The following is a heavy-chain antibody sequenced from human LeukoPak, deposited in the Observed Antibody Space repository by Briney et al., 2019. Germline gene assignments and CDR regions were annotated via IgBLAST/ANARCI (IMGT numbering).Heavy chain of an antibody. CDR1: GGTFSSYA. V-gene: IGHV1-69*13. J-gene: IGHJ3*02. D-gene: IGHD2-2*01. CDR2: IIPIFGTA. Sequence: SVKVSCKASGGTFSSYAISWVRQAPGQGLEWMGGIIPIFGTANYAQKFQGRVTITADESTSTAYMELSSLRSEGTAVYYCARDLGYCSSTSCQHDAFDIWGQGTMVTVSS. CDR3: ARDLGYCSSTSCQHDAFDI.